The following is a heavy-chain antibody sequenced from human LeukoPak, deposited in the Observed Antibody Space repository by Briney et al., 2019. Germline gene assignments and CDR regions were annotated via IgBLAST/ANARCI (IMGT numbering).Heavy chain of an antibody. CDR2: ISGSGGST. CDR1: GFTFSSYG. CDR3: AKVGRIVGANFDY. J-gene: IGHJ4*02. D-gene: IGHD1-26*01. Sequence: PGGSLRLSCAASGFTFSSYGMSWVRQAPGKGLEWVSAISGSGGSTYYADSVKGRFTISRDNSKNTLYLQMNSLRAEDTAVYYCAKVGRIVGANFDYWGQGTLVTVSS. V-gene: IGHV3-23*01.